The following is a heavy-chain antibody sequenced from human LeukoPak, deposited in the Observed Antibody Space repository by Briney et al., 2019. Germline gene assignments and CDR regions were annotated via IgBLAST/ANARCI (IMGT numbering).Heavy chain of an antibody. J-gene: IGHJ5*02. Sequence: PGGSLRLSCAASGFTFSSYWMHWVRQAPGKGLVWVSRINSDGSSTSYADSVKGRFTISRDNAKNTPYLQMNSLRAEDTAVYYCARDTEYSSGWYWFDPWGQGTLVTVSS. V-gene: IGHV3-74*01. D-gene: IGHD6-19*01. CDR1: GFTFSSYW. CDR3: ARDTEYSSGWYWFDP. CDR2: INSDGSST.